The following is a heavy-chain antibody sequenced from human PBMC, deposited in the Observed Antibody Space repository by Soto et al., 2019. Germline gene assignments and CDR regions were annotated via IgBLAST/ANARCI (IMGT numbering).Heavy chain of an antibody. J-gene: IGHJ6*02. CDR1: GGSISSGDYY. CDR2: IYYSGST. CDR3: ARDRWEESYNHYYYGMDV. Sequence: QVQLQESGPGLVKPSQTLSLTCTVSGGSISSGDYYWSWIRQPPGKGLEWIGYIYYSGSTYYNLSLKSRVTISVDTSKNQFSLKLSSVTAADTAVYYCARDRWEESYNHYYYGMDVWGQGTTVTVSS. D-gene: IGHD1-1*01. V-gene: IGHV4-30-4*01.